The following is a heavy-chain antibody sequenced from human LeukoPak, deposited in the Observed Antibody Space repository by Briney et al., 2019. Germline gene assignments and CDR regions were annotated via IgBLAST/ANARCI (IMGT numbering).Heavy chain of an antibody. CDR1: GFTVSSNY. Sequence: GGSLRLSCAASGFTVSSNYMSWVRQAPGKGLEWVSVIYSGGSTYYADSVKGRFTISRDNSKNTLYLQMNSLRAEDTAVYYCARGPRGTYNPFYYYYGMDVWGQGTTVTVSS. J-gene: IGHJ6*02. V-gene: IGHV3-53*01. CDR3: ARGPRGTYNPFYYYYGMDV. CDR2: IYSGGST. D-gene: IGHD1-1*01.